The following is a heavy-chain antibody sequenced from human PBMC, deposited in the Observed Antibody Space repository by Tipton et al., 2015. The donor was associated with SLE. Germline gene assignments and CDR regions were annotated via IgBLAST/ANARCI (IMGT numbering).Heavy chain of an antibody. CDR2: ISSSSSYI. D-gene: IGHD1-7*01. Sequence: SLRLSCAASGFTFSDYYMSWIRQAPGKGLEWVSSISSSSSYIYYADSVKGRFTISRDNAKNSLYLQMNSLRAEDTAVYYCARVRELREVDVWGQGTTVTVSS. J-gene: IGHJ6*02. V-gene: IGHV3-11*06. CDR3: ARVRELREVDV. CDR1: GFTFSDYY.